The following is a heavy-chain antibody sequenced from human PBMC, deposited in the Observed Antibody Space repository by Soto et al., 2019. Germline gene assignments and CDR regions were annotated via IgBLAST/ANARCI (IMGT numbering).Heavy chain of an antibody. CDR3: ARIARKSGQLQSNWADP. D-gene: IGHD2-2*01. V-gene: IGHV4-34*01. Sequence: QVQLQQWGAGLLKPSETLSLTCAVYGGSFSGYYWSWIRQPPGRGLEWIGEINHSGSTNYNPSLTLGAPLPVDTLKNQFHRARGAVPPADPAGYYCARIARKSGQLQSNWADPWGQGTLATVSS. CDR2: INHSGST. CDR1: GGSFSGYY. J-gene: IGHJ5*02.